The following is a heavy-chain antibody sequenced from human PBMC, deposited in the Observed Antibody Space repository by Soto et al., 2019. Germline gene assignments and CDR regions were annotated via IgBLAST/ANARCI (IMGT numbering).Heavy chain of an antibody. Sequence: QVQLQESGPGLVEPSQTLSLTCTVSGVSIRSSGYFWSWIRQYPGKGLECIGYIYYSGTTYYNPSLKSRITISVDTSKNQFSLKLSSVTAADTAVYYCARDWFATVDGQNTYYGMDVWGLGTTVTVSS. J-gene: IGHJ6*02. CDR3: ARDWFATVDGQNTYYGMDV. CDR1: GVSIRSSGYF. D-gene: IGHD2-15*01. V-gene: IGHV4-31*03. CDR2: IYYSGTT.